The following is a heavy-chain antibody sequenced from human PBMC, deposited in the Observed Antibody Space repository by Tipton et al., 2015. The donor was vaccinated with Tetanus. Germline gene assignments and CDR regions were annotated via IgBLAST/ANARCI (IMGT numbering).Heavy chain of an antibody. CDR2: IYPGDSDT. V-gene: IGHV5-51*01. D-gene: IGHD6-6*01. CDR3: ARLHLRTFASSSGY. CDR1: GYSFATYW. Sequence: VQLVQSGAEVKKPGESLKISCNCSGYSFATYWIAWVRQMPGKGLEWMGIIYPGDSDTRYSPSFQGHVTMSADKSINTAYLQWSSLKASDTAMYYCARLHLRTFASSSGYWGQGTMVTVSS. J-gene: IGHJ4*02.